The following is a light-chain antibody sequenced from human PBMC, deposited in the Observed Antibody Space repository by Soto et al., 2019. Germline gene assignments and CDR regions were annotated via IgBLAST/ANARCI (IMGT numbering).Light chain of an antibody. CDR1: SSNIGAGYD. J-gene: IGLJ1*01. Sequence: QSVLTQPPSVSGAPGQRVTISCTGSSSNIGAGYDVHWYQQLPGTAPNLLIYGNSNRPSGVPDRFSGSKSATAASLAITGLQAEDEAEYYCQSYDSSLSGYVFGTGTKLTVL. CDR3: QSYDSSLSGYV. V-gene: IGLV1-40*01. CDR2: GNS.